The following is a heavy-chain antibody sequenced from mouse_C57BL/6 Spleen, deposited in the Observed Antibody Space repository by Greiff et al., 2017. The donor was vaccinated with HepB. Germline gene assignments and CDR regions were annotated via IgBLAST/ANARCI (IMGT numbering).Heavy chain of an antibody. Sequence: QVQLKQSGAELVRPGTSVKVSCKASGYAFTNYLIEWVKQRPGQGLEWIGVINPGSGGTNYNEKFKGKATLTADKSSSTAYMQLSSLTSEDSAVYFCAREFITTGGYFDYWGQGTTLTVSS. CDR3: AREFITTGGYFDY. D-gene: IGHD1-1*01. V-gene: IGHV1-54*01. CDR2: INPGSGGT. CDR1: GYAFTNYL. J-gene: IGHJ2*01.